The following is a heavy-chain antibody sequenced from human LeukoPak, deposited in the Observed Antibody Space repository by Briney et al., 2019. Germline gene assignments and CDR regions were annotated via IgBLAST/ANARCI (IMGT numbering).Heavy chain of an antibody. Sequence: PSETLSLTCTVSVYSISSGYYWGWIRQPAGKGLEWIGRIYTSGSTNYNPSLKSRVTISVDTSKNQFSLKLGSVTAADTAVYYCARAGSLIRYYYYMDVWGKGTTVTISS. D-gene: IGHD3-22*01. CDR3: ARAGSLIRYYYYMDV. CDR2: IYTSGST. J-gene: IGHJ6*03. V-gene: IGHV4-61*02. CDR1: VYSISSGYY.